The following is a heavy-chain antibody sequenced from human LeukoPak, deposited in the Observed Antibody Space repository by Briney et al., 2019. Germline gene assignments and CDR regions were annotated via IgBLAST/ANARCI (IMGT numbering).Heavy chain of an antibody. J-gene: IGHJ4*02. Sequence: GGSLRLSCAASGFTFSDYYMSWIRQAPGKGLEWVSYISSSGSTIYYADSVKGRFTISRDNAKNSLCLQMNSLRAEDTAVYYCARDTTTVAIGYFDYWGQGTLVTVSS. CDR3: ARDTTTVAIGYFDY. CDR2: ISSSGSTI. D-gene: IGHD4-23*01. CDR1: GFTFSDYY. V-gene: IGHV3-11*04.